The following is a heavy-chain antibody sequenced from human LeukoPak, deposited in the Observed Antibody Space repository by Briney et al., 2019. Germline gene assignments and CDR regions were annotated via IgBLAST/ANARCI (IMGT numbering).Heavy chain of an antibody. V-gene: IGHV3-64D*06. Sequence: GGPLRLFCSACGFTFSSYAVQWVRQAPGEGLEYVSSISSNGGSTYYADSVKGRFTISRDNSKNTLYLQMSSLRAEDTAVYYCVKSVDTAMPWFFDYWGQGTLVTVSS. J-gene: IGHJ4*02. CDR3: VKSVDTAMPWFFDY. D-gene: IGHD5-18*01. CDR1: GFTFSSYA. CDR2: ISSNGGST.